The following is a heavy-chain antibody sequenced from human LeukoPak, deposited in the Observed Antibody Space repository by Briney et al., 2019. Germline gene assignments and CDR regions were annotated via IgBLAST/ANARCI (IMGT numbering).Heavy chain of an antibody. V-gene: IGHV4-38-2*01. CDR3: ARGVSSSWYYYYYGMDV. CDR1: GYSISSGYY. D-gene: IGHD6-13*01. Sequence: SETLSLTCAVSGYSISSGYYWGWIRQPPGKGLEWIGSIYHSGSTYYNPSLKSRVTMSVDTSKNQFSLKLSSVTAADTAVYYCARGVSSSWYYYYYGMDVWGKGTTVTVSS. J-gene: IGHJ6*04. CDR2: IYHSGST.